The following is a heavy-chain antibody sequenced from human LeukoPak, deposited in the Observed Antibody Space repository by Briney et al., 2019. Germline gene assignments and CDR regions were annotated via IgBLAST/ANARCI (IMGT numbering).Heavy chain of an antibody. CDR3: ARASSSWYYFDY. D-gene: IGHD6-13*01. CDR2: ISTSSSYI. Sequence: RPGGSLRLSCAASGFTFSSYAMSWVRQAPGKGLEWVSFISTSSSYIYYADSVKGRFTISRDNAKNSLYLQMNSLRAEDTAVYYCARASSSWYYFDYWGQGTLVTVSS. CDR1: GFTFSSYA. J-gene: IGHJ4*02. V-gene: IGHV3-21*01.